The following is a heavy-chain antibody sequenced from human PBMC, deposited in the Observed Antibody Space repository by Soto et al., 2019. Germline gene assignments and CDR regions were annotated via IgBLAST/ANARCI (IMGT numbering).Heavy chain of an antibody. J-gene: IGHJ3*02. V-gene: IGHV3-30-3*01. D-gene: IGHD6-13*01. CDR3: ARTAGGRVRGALDI. CDR2: IPNTENKK. Sequence: QVHLEESGGGVVQPGTSLRLSCVASGFTFSSYGMHWVRQAPGKGLEWVAVIPNTENKKYYADSVKGRFTISRDNSQNTLFLQKDSLMSEDTAMYYCARTAGGRVRGALDIWGQGTMVTGS. CDR1: GFTFSSYG.